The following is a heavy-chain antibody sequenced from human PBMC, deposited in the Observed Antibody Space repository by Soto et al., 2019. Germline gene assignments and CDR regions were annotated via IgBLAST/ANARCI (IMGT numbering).Heavy chain of an antibody. V-gene: IGHV3-30-3*01. CDR3: ARDSLGFDP. D-gene: IGHD1-26*01. J-gene: IGHJ5*02. Sequence: GGSLRLSCAASGFTFSDYTMHWLRQAPGKGLEWVALISSDGSNKYYTDSVKGRFTISRDNSKNTFFLQMNSLRSEDTAVYYCARDSLGFDPWGQGTLVTVSS. CDR1: GFTFSDYT. CDR2: ISSDGSNK.